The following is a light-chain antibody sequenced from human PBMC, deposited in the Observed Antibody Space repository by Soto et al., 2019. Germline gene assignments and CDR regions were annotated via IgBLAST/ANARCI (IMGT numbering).Light chain of an antibody. CDR2: GAS. V-gene: IGKV3-20*01. Sequence: EVVLTQSPVTLSLSPGERATLSCRSSQSVSSNLAWYQQKPGQAPRLLIYGASTRATGIPARFSGSVSGTDFTLTISRLETEDFAVYYCQQYGSSPPWTFGQGTKVDIK. J-gene: IGKJ1*01. CDR3: QQYGSSPPWT. CDR1: QSVSSN.